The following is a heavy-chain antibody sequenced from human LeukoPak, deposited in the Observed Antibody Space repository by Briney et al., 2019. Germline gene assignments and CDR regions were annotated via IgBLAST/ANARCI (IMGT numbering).Heavy chain of an antibody. CDR3: ARPTTVVTHNWYFDL. Sequence: NPSETLSLTCTVSGGSISSSSYYWGWIRQPPGKGLEWIGSIYYSGSTYYNPSLKGRVTISVDTSKNQFSLKLSSVTAADTAVYYCARPTTVVTHNWYFDLWGRGTLVTVSS. J-gene: IGHJ2*01. V-gene: IGHV4-39*01. D-gene: IGHD4-23*01. CDR1: GGSISSSSYY. CDR2: IYYSGST.